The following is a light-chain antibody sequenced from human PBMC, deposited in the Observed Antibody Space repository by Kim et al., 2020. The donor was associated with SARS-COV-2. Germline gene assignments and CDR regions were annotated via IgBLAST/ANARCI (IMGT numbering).Light chain of an antibody. CDR1: SSDIGGYNY. CDR2: DVS. CDR3: SSYTSSSTVV. V-gene: IGLV2-14*03. Sequence: GQAITISCTGTSSDIGGYNYVSWYQQHPGKAPKLMIYDVSNRPSGVSNRFSASKSGNTASLTISGLQAEDEADYYCSSYTSSSTVVFGGGTKVTVL. J-gene: IGLJ2*01.